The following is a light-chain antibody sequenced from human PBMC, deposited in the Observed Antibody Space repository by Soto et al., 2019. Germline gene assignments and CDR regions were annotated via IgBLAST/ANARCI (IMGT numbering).Light chain of an antibody. V-gene: IGLV1-44*01. Sequence: QAVVTQPPSASGTPGQRVTISCSGSNSNIGSNTVNWYQQLPGTAPKLLIYYDNRRPSGVPDRISGSKSGTSASLAISGLQSDEEADYYCAAWDDSLNGRVFGTGTKVTVL. CDR2: YDN. CDR3: AAWDDSLNGRV. CDR1: NSNIGSNT. J-gene: IGLJ1*01.